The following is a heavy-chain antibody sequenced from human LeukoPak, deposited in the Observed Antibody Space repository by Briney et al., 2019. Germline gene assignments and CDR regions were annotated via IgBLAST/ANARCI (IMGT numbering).Heavy chain of an antibody. CDR1: GFTFSSYA. Sequence: GGSLRLSCAASGFTFSSYAMHWARQAPGKGLEWVAVISYDGSSKYYADSVKGRFTISRDNSINALYLQMNSLRLDDTAVYYCVGEIGPRSFDYWGQGTLFTVSS. V-gene: IGHV3-30-3*01. CDR2: ISYDGSSK. CDR3: VGEIGPRSFDY. D-gene: IGHD3-16*01. J-gene: IGHJ4*02.